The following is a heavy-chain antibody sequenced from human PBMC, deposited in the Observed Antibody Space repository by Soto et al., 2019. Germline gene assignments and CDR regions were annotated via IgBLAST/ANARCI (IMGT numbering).Heavy chain of an antibody. CDR2: INAGNGNT. CDR1: VYTLTSYA. V-gene: IGHV1-3*01. D-gene: IGHD6-25*01. Sequence: ASATVSCKASVYTLTSYAIHWVRQAPGQRLEWMGWINAGNGNTKYSQKFQGRFIISKDNAKNSLYLQMNGLRVEDTAVYYCARGQRELDYWGQGTVVTVS. J-gene: IGHJ4*02. CDR3: ARGQRELDY.